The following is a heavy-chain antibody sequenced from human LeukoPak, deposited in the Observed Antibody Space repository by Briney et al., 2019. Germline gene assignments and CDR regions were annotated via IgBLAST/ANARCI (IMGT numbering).Heavy chain of an antibody. D-gene: IGHD3-10*01. CDR1: GFTFSSYS. CDR3: ARVLLWFGESYYGMDV. Sequence: GGSLRLSCAASGFTFSSYSMNWVRQAPGKGLEWVSSISSSSSYIYYADSVKGRFTISRDNAKNSLYLQMNSLGAEDTAVYYCARVLLWFGESYYGMDVWGKGTTVTVSS. CDR2: ISSSSSYI. J-gene: IGHJ6*04. V-gene: IGHV3-21*01.